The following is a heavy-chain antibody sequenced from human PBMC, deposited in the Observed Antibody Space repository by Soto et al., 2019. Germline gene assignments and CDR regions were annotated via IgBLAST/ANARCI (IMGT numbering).Heavy chain of an antibody. D-gene: IGHD1-20*01. CDR2: IYSGGST. J-gene: IGHJ5*02. CDR1: GFTVSSNY. V-gene: IGHV3-66*01. Sequence: EVQLVVSGGGLVQPGGSLRLSCAASGFTVSSNYMSWVRQAPGKGLEWVSVIYSGGSTYYADSVKGRFTISRDNSKNTLYLQMNSLRAEDTAVYYCARGGITGTTGWFDPWGQGTLVTVSS. CDR3: ARGGITGTTGWFDP.